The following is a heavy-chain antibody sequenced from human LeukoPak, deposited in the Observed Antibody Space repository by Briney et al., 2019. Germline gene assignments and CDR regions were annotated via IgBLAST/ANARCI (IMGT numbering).Heavy chain of an antibody. V-gene: IGHV3-30*18. CDR1: GFTFSTNG. D-gene: IGHD3-10*01. J-gene: IGHJ2*01. CDR2: ISDNENNE. Sequence: AGSLRLSCAASGFTFSTNGIHWVRKAPGKGLEWVAVISDNENNEYYADSVRGRFTVSRDDSNNSVSLQKRSLSAEDTAVYYCAKDRIWFQGDRNWFFDLGGRGTVVTVSS. CDR3: AKDRIWFQGDRNWFFDL.